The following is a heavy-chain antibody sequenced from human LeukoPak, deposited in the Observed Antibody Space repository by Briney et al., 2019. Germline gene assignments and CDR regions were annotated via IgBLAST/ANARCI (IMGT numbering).Heavy chain of an antibody. J-gene: IGHJ4*02. CDR3: AKDVGKWESLHFFDY. Sequence: GGSLRLSCAASGFTFSNYAMSWVRQAPGKGLEWVSAISGSGGSTYYADSVKGRFTISRDDSRNTLYLQMNSLRGDDTAVYYCAKDVGKWESLHFFDYWGQETLVTVSS. V-gene: IGHV3-23*01. CDR1: GFTFSNYA. CDR2: ISGSGGST. D-gene: IGHD1-26*01.